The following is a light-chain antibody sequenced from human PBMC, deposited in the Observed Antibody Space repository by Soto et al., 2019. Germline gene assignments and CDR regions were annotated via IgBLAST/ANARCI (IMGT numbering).Light chain of an antibody. V-gene: IGLV2-8*01. CDR2: EVS. Sequence: QSALTQPPSASGSPGQSVTISCTGTSSEVGGYNYVSWYQQHPGKAPKLMIYEVSKRPSGIPNRFSGSKSGNTASLTVSGLQAEDEADYYCISYAGSNNLVFGGGTKLTVL. J-gene: IGLJ2*01. CDR3: ISYAGSNNLV. CDR1: SSEVGGYNY.